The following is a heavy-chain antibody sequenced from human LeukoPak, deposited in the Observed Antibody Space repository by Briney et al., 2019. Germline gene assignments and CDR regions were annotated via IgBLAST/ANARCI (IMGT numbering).Heavy chain of an antibody. Sequence: SLTLSCLASGFTFTTFAMSWVRQAPGRGREGVSTISGSGGSTYYADSVKGRFAISRDNSRDTLYLQMNSLRAEDTAVYHCAKQPRYDVDAFDIWGQGTMVTVCS. J-gene: IGHJ3*02. V-gene: IGHV3-23*01. CDR2: ISGSGGST. D-gene: IGHD5-12*01. CDR3: AKQPRYDVDAFDI. CDR1: GFTFTTFA.